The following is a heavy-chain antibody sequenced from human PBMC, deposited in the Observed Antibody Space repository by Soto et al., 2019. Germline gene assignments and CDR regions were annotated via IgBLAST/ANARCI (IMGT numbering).Heavy chain of an antibody. V-gene: IGHV4-34*01. Sequence: SETLSLTCAVYGGSFSNNYWTWFRQPPGKGLEWIGEISPSGTTKYIPSLKSRGTISVDTSRKQFFLKVTSVSAADTAVYYCATSLWFGTKTEIWGQGTRVTVS. J-gene: IGHJ4*02. CDR2: ISPSGTT. CDR1: GGSFSNNY. CDR3: ATSLWFGTKTEI. D-gene: IGHD3-10*01.